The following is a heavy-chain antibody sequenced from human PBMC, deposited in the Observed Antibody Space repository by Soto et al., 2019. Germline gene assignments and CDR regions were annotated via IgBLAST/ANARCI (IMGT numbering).Heavy chain of an antibody. D-gene: IGHD4-17*01. CDR3: ARFLTVTTEDDY. CDR1: GYTFINYG. V-gene: IGHV1-18*01. CDR2: INTYNGNT. J-gene: IGHJ4*02. Sequence: QVQLVQSGAEVKKPGASVKVSCKASGYTFINYGISWARQAPGQGLEWMGWINTYNGNTNYAQKVQGRVTMTTDTSTRTAYMELRSLTSADTAVYYCARFLTVTTEDDYWGQGTLVTVSS.